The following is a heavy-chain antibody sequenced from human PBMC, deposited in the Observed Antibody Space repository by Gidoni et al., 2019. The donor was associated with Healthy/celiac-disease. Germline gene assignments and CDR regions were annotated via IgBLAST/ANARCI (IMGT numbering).Heavy chain of an antibody. V-gene: IGHV3-11*06. CDR3: ARVPGQGAFDI. D-gene: IGHD2-8*02. CDR1: GFTFSDYY. CDR2: ISSSSSYT. J-gene: IGHJ3*02. Sequence: QVQLVESGGGLVKPGGSLRLSCAPSGFTFSDYYMSWIRQAPGKGLEWVSYISSSSSYTNYADSVKGRFTISRDNAKNSLYLQMNSLRAEDTAVYYCARVPGQGAFDIWGQGTMVTVSS.